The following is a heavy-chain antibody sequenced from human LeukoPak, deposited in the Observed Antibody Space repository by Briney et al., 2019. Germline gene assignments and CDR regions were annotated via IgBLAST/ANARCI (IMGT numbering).Heavy chain of an antibody. D-gene: IGHD6-13*01. CDR1: GFTFTTYA. CDR3: VRGASWSFDY. CDR2: IKPDGSEK. J-gene: IGHJ4*02. V-gene: IGHV3-7*04. Sequence: GGSLRLSCAASGFTFTTYAMHWVRQAPGKGLEWVVNIKPDGSEKYYVDSVKGRFTISRDNAKNSLYLQMNSLRAEDTAVYYCVRGASWSFDYWGLGTLVTVSS.